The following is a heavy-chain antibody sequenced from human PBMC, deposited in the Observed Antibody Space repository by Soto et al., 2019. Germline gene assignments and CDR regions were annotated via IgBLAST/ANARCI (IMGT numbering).Heavy chain of an antibody. CDR1: GFTFSDYY. V-gene: IGHV3-11*01. Sequence: GGSLRLSCAASGFTFSDYYMSWIRQAPGKGLEWVSYISSSGSTIYYADSVKGRFTISRDNAKNSLYLQMNSLRAEDTAVYYCARASEPDVVAAAMEAFDIWGQGTMVTVSS. CDR3: ARASEPDVVAAAMEAFDI. D-gene: IGHD2-2*01. CDR2: ISSSGSTI. J-gene: IGHJ3*02.